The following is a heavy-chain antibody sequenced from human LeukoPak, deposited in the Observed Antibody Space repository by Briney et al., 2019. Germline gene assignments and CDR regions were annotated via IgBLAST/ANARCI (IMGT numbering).Heavy chain of an antibody. J-gene: IGHJ5*02. V-gene: IGHV1-69*05. CDR3: ARGLNWFDP. Sequence: ASVKDSCKASGGSFSSYAISWVRQAPGQGLERMGGIIPIFGTANYAQKFQGRVTITTDESTSTAYMELSSLRSEDTAVYYCARGLNWFDPWGQGTLVTVSS. CDR2: IIPIFGTA. CDR1: GGSFSSYA.